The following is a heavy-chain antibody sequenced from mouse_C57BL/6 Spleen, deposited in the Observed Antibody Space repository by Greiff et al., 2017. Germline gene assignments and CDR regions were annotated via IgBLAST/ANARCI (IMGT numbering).Heavy chain of an antibody. CDR1: GFTFSSYT. CDR3: ARVIVAAWYFDV. V-gene: IGHV5-9*01. Sequence: EVQLVESGGGLVKPGGSLKLSCAASGFTFSSYTMSWVRQTPEKRLEWVATISGGGGNTYYPDSVKGRFTISRDNAKNTLYLQMSSLRSEDTALYYCARVIVAAWYFDVWGTGTTVTVSA. J-gene: IGHJ1*03. CDR2: ISGGGGNT.